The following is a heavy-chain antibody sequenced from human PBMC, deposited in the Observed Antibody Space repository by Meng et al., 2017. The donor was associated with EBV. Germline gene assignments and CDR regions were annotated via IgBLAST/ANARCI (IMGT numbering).Heavy chain of an antibody. CDR3: AKGADLAAAGTFWFDP. V-gene: IGHV1-2*06. Sequence: HLVQPGAEGKKPGDPVKISSKDSADTFTGYYMQWLRQAPGQGLQWMGRINPNSGGTNYAQKFQGRVTMTRDTSISTAYMELSRLRSDDTAVYYCAKGADLAAAGTFWFDPWGQGTLVTVSS. J-gene: IGHJ5*02. CDR2: INPNSGGT. D-gene: IGHD6-13*01. CDR1: ADTFTGYY.